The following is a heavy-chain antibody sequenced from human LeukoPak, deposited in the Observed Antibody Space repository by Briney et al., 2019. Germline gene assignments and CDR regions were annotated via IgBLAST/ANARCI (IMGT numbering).Heavy chain of an antibody. CDR1: GGTFSSYA. Sequence: SVKVSCKASGGTFSSYAISWVRQAPGQGLEWMGGIIPIFGTANYAQKFQGRVTITADESTSTAYMELSSLRSEDTAVYHCSTWDYTDGWDVWGQGTTVIVSS. V-gene: IGHV1-69*13. CDR2: IIPIFGTA. J-gene: IGHJ6*02. CDR3: STWDYTDGWDV. D-gene: IGHD4-11*01.